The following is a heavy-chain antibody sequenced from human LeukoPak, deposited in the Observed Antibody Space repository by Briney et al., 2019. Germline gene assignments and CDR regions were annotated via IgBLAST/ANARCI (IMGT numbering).Heavy chain of an antibody. CDR2: ISSSGSYI. V-gene: IGHV3-21*01. Sequence: GGSLRLSCAASGFTFSSYAMSWVRQTPGRGLEWVSSISSSGSYIYYADSVKGRFTVSRDNAKNSLSLQMNSLRAEDTAVYYCARGGHDGTYYLSYWGQGTLVTVSS. D-gene: IGHD1-26*01. CDR3: ARGGHDGTYYLSY. J-gene: IGHJ4*02. CDR1: GFTFSSYA.